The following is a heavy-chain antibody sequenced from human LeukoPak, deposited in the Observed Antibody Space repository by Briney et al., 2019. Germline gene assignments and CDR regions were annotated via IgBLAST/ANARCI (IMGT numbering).Heavy chain of an antibody. J-gene: IGHJ5*02. Sequence: PSETLSLTCAVYGGSFSGYYWSWIRQPPGKGLEWIGEINHSGSTNYNPSLKSRVTISVDTSKNQFSLKLSSVTAADTAVYYCARDSPYYYGSSGYYGVWSLEKPAFWFDPWGQGTLVTVSS. CDR3: ARDSPYYYGSSGYYGVWSLEKPAFWFDP. V-gene: IGHV4-34*01. CDR2: INHSGST. CDR1: GGSFSGYY. D-gene: IGHD3-22*01.